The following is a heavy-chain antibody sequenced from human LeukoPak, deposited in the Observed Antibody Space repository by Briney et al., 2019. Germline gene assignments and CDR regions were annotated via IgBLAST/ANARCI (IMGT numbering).Heavy chain of an antibody. V-gene: IGHV3-21*01. CDR2: ISSSSSYI. Sequence: PGGSLRLSCAASGFTFSTYTMNWVRQAPGKGLEWVSSISSSSSYIYYADSVKGRFTISRDNAKDSLYLQMNSLRADDTAVYYCARGRQRLAAAGATPPAPYFDYWGQGTLVTVSS. CDR1: GFTFSTYT. D-gene: IGHD6-13*01. J-gene: IGHJ4*02. CDR3: ARGRQRLAAAGATPPAPYFDY.